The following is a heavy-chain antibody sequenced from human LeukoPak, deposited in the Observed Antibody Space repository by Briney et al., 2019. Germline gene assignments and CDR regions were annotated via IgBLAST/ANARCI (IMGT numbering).Heavy chain of an antibody. D-gene: IGHD5-18*01. Sequence: ASVKVSCKASGYTFTSYYMHWVRQAPGQGLEWMGIINPSGGSTSYAQKFQGRVTITADESTSTAYMELSSLRSEDTAVYYCASTAMAPYYFDYWGQGTLVTVSS. CDR3: ASTAMAPYYFDY. CDR1: GYTFTSYY. J-gene: IGHJ4*02. CDR2: INPSGGST. V-gene: IGHV1-46*01.